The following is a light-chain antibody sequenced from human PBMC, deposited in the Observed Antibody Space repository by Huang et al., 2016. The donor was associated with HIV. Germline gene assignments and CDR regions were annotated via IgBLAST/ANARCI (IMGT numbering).Light chain of an antibody. V-gene: IGKV1-39*01. CDR2: ATS. J-gene: IGKJ2*01. Sequence: DIQVTQSPSSLSASVGDRVTITCRASQSIRTYLNWYQQRPGAAPNLLIFATSSLQSGAPSRFSGNGSGRDFTLTITSLQPEDFVTYYCQQSFATPYTFGQGTTVEIK. CDR3: QQSFATPYT. CDR1: QSIRTY.